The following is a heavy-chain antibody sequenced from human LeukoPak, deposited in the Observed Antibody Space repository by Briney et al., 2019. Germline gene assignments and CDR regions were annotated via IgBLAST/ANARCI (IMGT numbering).Heavy chain of an antibody. CDR1: GFTFSNYA. J-gene: IGHJ4*02. V-gene: IGHV3-30*04. Sequence: PGGSLRLSCAASGFTFSNYALHWVRQAPGKGLEWVAVISYDGSNKFYADSVRGRFTISRDNSKNTLFLQMNSLRPEDTAVYYCARDLATRQRTGLYDSWGQGALVTVSS. CDR2: ISYDGSNK. CDR3: ARDLATRQRTGLYDS. D-gene: IGHD3-16*02.